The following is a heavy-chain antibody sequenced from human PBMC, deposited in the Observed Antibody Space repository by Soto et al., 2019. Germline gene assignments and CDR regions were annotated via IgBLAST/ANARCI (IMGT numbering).Heavy chain of an antibody. V-gene: IGHV3-72*01. D-gene: IGHD1-26*01. CDR2: SRNKANSYST. J-gene: IGHJ4*02. CDR1: GFTFSDHY. Sequence: EVQLVESGGGLVQPGGSLRLSCAASGFTFSDHYMDWVRQAPGKGLEWVGRSRNKANSYSTEYAASVKGRFTISRDESKNSLYLQINSLKTEDTAVYYCAWFSGSYTRGLDYWGQGTLVTVSS. CDR3: AWFSGSYTRGLDY.